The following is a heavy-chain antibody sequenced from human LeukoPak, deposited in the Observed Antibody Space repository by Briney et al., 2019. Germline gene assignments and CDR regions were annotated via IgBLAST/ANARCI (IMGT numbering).Heavy chain of an antibody. J-gene: IGHJ4*02. V-gene: IGHV1-24*01. D-gene: IGHD3-22*01. CDR2: FDPEDGET. CDR3: ATAALPHYYDSSGEYYFDY. Sequence: ASVKVSCKVSGYTLTELSMHWVRQAPGKGLEWMGGFDPEDGETIYAQKFQGRVTMTEDTSTDTAYMELSSLRPEDTAVYYCATAALPHYYDSSGEYYFDYWGQGTLVTVSS. CDR1: GYTLTELS.